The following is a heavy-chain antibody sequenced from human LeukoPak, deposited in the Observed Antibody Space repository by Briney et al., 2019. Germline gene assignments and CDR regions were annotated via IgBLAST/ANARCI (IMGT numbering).Heavy chain of an antibody. J-gene: IGHJ4*02. Sequence: SETPSLTCTVSGGSISSYYWSWIRQPAGKGLEWIGRIYTSGSTNYNPSLKSRVTMSVDTSKNQFSLKLSSVTAADTAVYYCARVYSNYGHYDYWGQGTLVTVSS. V-gene: IGHV4-4*07. CDR1: GGSISSYY. CDR3: ARVYSNYGHYDY. CDR2: IYTSGST. D-gene: IGHD4-11*01.